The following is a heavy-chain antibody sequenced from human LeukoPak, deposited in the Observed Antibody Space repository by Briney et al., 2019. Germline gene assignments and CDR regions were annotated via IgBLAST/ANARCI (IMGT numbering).Heavy chain of an antibody. D-gene: IGHD5-24*01. Sequence: PGGSLRLSCAASGFTFSSYEVNWVRQAPGKGLEWVSYITSSGSTIYYADSVKGRFTISRDNSKNTLYLQMNSLRAEDTAVYYCAKDAIIPPSRWLQPYYFDYWGQGTLVTVSS. J-gene: IGHJ4*02. CDR1: GFTFSSYE. CDR3: AKDAIIPPSRWLQPYYFDY. V-gene: IGHV3-48*03. CDR2: ITSSGSTI.